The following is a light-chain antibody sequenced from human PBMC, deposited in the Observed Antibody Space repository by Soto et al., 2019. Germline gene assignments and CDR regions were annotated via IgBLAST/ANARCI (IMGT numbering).Light chain of an antibody. CDR1: SSDVGGYNY. CDR2: DVS. J-gene: IGLJ2*01. Sequence: QSAVTQPASVSGSPGQSITISCTGTSSDVGGYNYVSWYQQHPGKAPKLMIYDVSNRPSGVSNRFSGSKSGNTASLTISGLQAEDEADYYCSSYTSSSTLLVFGGGTKLTVL. CDR3: SSYTSSSTLLV. V-gene: IGLV2-14*01.